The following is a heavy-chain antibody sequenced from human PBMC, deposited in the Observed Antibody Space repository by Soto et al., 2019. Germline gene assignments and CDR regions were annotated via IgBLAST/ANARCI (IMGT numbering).Heavy chain of an antibody. D-gene: IGHD4-4*01. CDR2: IDPSDSYT. V-gene: IGHV5-10-1*01. CDR3: ARREDYSNYEEAFDI. CDR1: GYSFAGYW. J-gene: IGHJ3*02. Sequence: GESLKISCKGSGYSFAGYWITWVRQKPGKGLEWMGRIDPSDSYTNYSPSFQGHVTISADKSISTAYLQWSSLKASDTAMYYCARREDYSNYEEAFDIWGQGTMVTVSS.